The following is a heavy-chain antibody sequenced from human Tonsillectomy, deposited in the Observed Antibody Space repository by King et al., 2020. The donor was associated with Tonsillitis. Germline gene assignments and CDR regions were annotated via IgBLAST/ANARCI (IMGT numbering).Heavy chain of an antibody. CDR3: ARITNDFWSGYADY. J-gene: IGHJ4*02. Sequence: HVTLKESGPALVKPTQTLTLTCTFSGFSLSTSGMCVSWIRQPPGTALEWLALIDWDDDKFYSTSLKTRLTISKDTSKNQVVLTMTNMDPVDTATYYCARITNDFWSGYADYWGRGTLVTVSS. CDR1: GFSLSTSGMC. V-gene: IGHV2-70*01. CDR2: IDWDDDK. D-gene: IGHD3-3*01.